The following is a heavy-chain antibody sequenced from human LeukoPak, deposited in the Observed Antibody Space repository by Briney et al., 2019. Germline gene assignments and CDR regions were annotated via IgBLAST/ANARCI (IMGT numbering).Heavy chain of an antibody. Sequence: GASVKVSSKASGYTFTGYYMHWVRQAPGQGREWVGWVNPNSGGTNYAQTFQGRLTMTRDTSIRTAYMELSRLRSDDTAVYYCTRAPGYLCSITRCYESLSFDYWGQGTLVTVSS. CDR1: GYTFTGYY. D-gene: IGHD2-2*01. J-gene: IGHJ4*02. V-gene: IGHV1-2*02. CDR3: TRAPGYLCSITRCYESLSFDY. CDR2: VNPNSGGT.